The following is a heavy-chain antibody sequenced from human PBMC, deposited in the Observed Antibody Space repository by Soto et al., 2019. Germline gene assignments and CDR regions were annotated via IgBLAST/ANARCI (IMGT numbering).Heavy chain of an antibody. Sequence: SVKVSCKASGFTFTSSAVQWVRQARGQRLEWIGWIVVGSGNTNYAQKFQERVTITRDMSTSTAYMELSSLRSEDTAVYYCAKRGLYDSSGYYYDYWGQGTLVTVSS. CDR3: AKRGLYDSSGYYYDY. CDR2: IVVGSGNT. J-gene: IGHJ4*02. D-gene: IGHD3-22*01. CDR1: GFTFTSSA. V-gene: IGHV1-58*01.